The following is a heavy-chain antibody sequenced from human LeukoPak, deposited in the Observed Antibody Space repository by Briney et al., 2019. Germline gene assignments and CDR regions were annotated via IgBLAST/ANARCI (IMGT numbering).Heavy chain of an antibody. V-gene: IGHV3-64*01. CDR3: ARDYNNIWAPLFDS. CDR1: GFTFITDG. D-gene: IGHD1-14*01. J-gene: IGHJ4*02. CDR2: ISSNGGKT. Sequence: GRSLTLSCAAYGFTFITDGMHSVRQPPGEGREYVSAISSNGGKTYYANSVKGRFTISRDNSKNTLYLQIGSLRADVMAVYYCARDYNNIWAPLFDSWGQGTLVTVSS.